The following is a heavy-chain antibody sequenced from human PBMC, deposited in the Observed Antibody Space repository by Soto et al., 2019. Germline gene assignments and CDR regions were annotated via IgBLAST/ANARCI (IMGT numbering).Heavy chain of an antibody. Sequence: ASVKVSCKASGGTFSSYTISWVRQALGQGLEWMGRIIPILGIANYAQKFQGRVTITADKSTSTAYMELSSLRSEDTAVYYCARDPRAGYYYYGMTSGAKGPRSPSP. V-gene: IGHV1-69*04. CDR3: ARDPRAGYYYYGMTS. CDR1: GGTFSSYT. CDR2: IIPILGIA. J-gene: IGHJ6*02.